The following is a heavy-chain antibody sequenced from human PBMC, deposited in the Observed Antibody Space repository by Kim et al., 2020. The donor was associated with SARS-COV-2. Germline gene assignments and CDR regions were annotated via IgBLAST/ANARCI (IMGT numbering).Heavy chain of an antibody. D-gene: IGHD2-15*01. CDR1: GDTFSSYT. J-gene: IGHJ5*02. CDR3: ARGDVVVESATPPDR. CDR2: IIPLFGTG. Sequence: SVKVSCKASGDTFSSYTFNWLRQAPGQGLEWIVGIIPLFGTGKYAQKFQGRVTITADESTNTVYMGLSSLRSEDTALFYCARGDVVVESATPPDRWGQGTLVTVSS. V-gene: IGHV1-69*13.